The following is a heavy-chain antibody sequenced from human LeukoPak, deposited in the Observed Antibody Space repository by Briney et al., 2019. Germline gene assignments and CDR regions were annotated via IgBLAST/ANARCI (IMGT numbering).Heavy chain of an antibody. CDR3: ARCSVPNWFDP. CDR2: IYYSGST. CDR1: GGSVSGYY. Sequence: SETLSLTCTISGGSVSGYYWSWLRQPPGKGLEWIGYIYYSGSTTYNPSLKCRVTISVNASKDQFSLKLSSVTAADTAVYYCARCSVPNWFDPWGQGTLVTVSS. J-gene: IGHJ5*02. V-gene: IGHV4-59*02. D-gene: IGHD2-15*01.